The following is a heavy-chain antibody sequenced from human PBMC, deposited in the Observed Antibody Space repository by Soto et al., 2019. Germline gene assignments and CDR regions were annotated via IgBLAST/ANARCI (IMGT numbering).Heavy chain of an antibody. CDR3: ARDSPQQRLGIFDY. J-gene: IGHJ4*02. V-gene: IGHV3-74*01. D-gene: IGHD2-15*01. CDR2: INSDESST. Sequence: GGSLRLSCAASGFTVTSYWMHWVRQAPGKGLVWVSRINSDESSTSFADSVKGRFTISRDNAKNTLYLQMNSLRAEDTAVYYCARDSPQQRLGIFDYWGQGTLVTVSS. CDR1: GFTVTSYW.